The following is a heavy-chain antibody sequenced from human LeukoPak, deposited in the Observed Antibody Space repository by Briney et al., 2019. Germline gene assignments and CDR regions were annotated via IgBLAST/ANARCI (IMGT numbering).Heavy chain of an antibody. J-gene: IGHJ4*02. CDR2: ISAYNGNT. CDR1: GYTFTSYG. CDR3: ARIRFGEFSSDY. D-gene: IGHD3-10*01. Sequence: ASVKVSCKASGYTFTSYGISWVRQAPGQGLEWMGWISAYNGNTNYAQKLQGRVTMTTDTSTTTAYMELRSLRSDDTAVYYCARIRFGEFSSDYWGQGTLVTVSS. V-gene: IGHV1-18*01.